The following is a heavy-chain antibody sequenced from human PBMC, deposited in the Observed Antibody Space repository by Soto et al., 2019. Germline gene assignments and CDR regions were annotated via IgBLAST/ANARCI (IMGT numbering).Heavy chain of an antibody. J-gene: IGHJ4*02. CDR2: ISYAGTQK. D-gene: IGHD3-10*01. CDR3: VLYEGDTRTYYFDH. CDR1: GFTFSHCG. Sequence: GGSLRLSCATSGFTFSHCGFHWARQAPGKGLEWVAFISYAGTQKYYPDSVRGRFTISRDNSKDTLYLDINSLRAEDAAMYLCVLYEGDTRTYYFDHCGQRSLVPVSA. V-gene: IGHV3-33*05.